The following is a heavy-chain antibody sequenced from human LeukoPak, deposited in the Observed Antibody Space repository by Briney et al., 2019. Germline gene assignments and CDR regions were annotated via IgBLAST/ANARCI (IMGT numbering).Heavy chain of an antibody. CDR1: GGSISSYY. V-gene: IGHV4-59*01. Sequence: PSETLSLTCTVSGGSISSYYWSWIRQPPGKGLEWIGYIYYSGSTNYNPSLKSRVTISVDTSKNQFSLKLSSVTAADTAVYYCARARITRPWYFDLWGRGTLVTVSS. CDR2: IYYSGST. J-gene: IGHJ2*01. CDR3: ARARITRPWYFDL. D-gene: IGHD3-10*01.